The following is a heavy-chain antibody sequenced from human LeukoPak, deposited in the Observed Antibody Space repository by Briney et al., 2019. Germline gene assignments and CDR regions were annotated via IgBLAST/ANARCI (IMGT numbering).Heavy chain of an antibody. Sequence: ASVKVSCKASGYTFTSYGISWVRQAPGQGLEWMGWISAYNGNTNYTQKLQGRVTMTTDTSTSTAYMELRSLRSDDTAVYYCSVLYSSGYSASNWFDPWGQGTLVTVSS. CDR3: SVLYSSGYSASNWFDP. CDR1: GYTFTSYG. CDR2: ISAYNGNT. V-gene: IGHV1-18*01. D-gene: IGHD3-22*01. J-gene: IGHJ5*02.